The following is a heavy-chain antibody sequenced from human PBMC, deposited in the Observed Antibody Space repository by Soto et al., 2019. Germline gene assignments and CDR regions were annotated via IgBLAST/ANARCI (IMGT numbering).Heavy chain of an antibody. V-gene: IGHV4-59*01. CDR2: IYYSGST. J-gene: IGHJ4*02. CDR3: ARYHGYSYGYTLDH. CDR1: GGSISSYY. D-gene: IGHD5-18*01. Sequence: PSETLSLTCTVSGGSISSYYWSWIRQPPGKGLEWIGYIYYSGSTNYNPSLKSRVTISVDTSKNQFSLKLSSVTAADTAVYYCARYHGYSYGYTLDHWGQGTLVTVSS.